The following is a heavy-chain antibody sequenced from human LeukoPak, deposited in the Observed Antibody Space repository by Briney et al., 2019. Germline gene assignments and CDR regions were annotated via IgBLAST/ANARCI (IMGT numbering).Heavy chain of an antibody. Sequence: PGGSLRLSCAASGFTFSSYGMHWVRQAPGKGLEWLAVIWYDGSNIYYADPVKGRFAISRDNSKNTLYLQINSLRAEDTAVYCCARARNDYDTSSFSALDYWGQGTLVTVSS. CDR1: GFTFSSYG. CDR2: IWYDGSNI. CDR3: ARARNDYDTSSFSALDY. V-gene: IGHV3-33*01. J-gene: IGHJ4*02. D-gene: IGHD3-22*01.